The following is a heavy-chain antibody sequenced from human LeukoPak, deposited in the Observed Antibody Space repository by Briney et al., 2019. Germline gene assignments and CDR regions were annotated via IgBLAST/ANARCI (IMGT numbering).Heavy chain of an antibody. CDR3: ARGYNHY. J-gene: IGHJ4*02. CDR2: IKQDGSEK. CDR1: GFTVSSNY. D-gene: IGHD1-1*01. V-gene: IGHV3-7*01. Sequence: GGSLRLSCAASGFTVSSNYMSWVRQAPGKGLEWVANIKQDGSEKYYVDSVKGRFTISRDNAKNSLYLQMNSLRAEDTAVYYCARGYNHYWGQGTLVTVSS.